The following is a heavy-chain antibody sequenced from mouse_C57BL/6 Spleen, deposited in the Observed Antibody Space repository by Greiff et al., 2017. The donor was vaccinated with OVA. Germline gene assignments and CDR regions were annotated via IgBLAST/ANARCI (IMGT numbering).Heavy chain of an antibody. CDR2: INPSSGYT. Sequence: VQLQQSGAELARPGASVKMSCKASGYTFTSYTMHWVKQRPGQGLEWIGYINPSSGYTKYNQKFKDKATLTADKSSSTAYMQLSSLTSEDSAVYDCARDGYGSSSSWYFDVWGTGTTVTVSS. CDR1: GYTFTSYT. J-gene: IGHJ1*03. CDR3: ARDGYGSSSSWYFDV. V-gene: IGHV1-4*01. D-gene: IGHD1-1*01.